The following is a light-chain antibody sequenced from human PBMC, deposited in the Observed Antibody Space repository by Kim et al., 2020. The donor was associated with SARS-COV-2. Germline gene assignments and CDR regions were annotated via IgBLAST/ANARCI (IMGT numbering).Light chain of an antibody. J-gene: IGLJ3*02. CDR1: SSDVCSYNF. CDR3: SSYTSSNTWV. Sequence: QSALTQPASVSASPGQSITISCTGTSSDVCSYNFVSWYQQYPGKVPKLMIYDVDKRPSGVSNRFSGSKSGNTASLTISGLQAEDEGDYYCSSYTSSNTWVFGGGTQLTVL. CDR2: DVD. V-gene: IGLV2-14*01.